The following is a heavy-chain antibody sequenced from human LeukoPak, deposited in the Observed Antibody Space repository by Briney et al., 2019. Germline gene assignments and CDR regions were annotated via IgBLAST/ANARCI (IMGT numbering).Heavy chain of an antibody. CDR1: GFTVSSNY. V-gene: IGHV3-23*01. CDR3: AKDVGTRDLYYFDY. CDR2: ISGSGGST. D-gene: IGHD2-21*02. J-gene: IGHJ4*02. Sequence: TGGSLRLSCAASGFTVSSNYMSWVRQAPGKGLEWVSGISGSGGSTDYADSVKGRFTISRDNSKNAVYLQMTSPRAEDTAVYYCAKDVGTRDLYYFDYWGQGTLVTVSS.